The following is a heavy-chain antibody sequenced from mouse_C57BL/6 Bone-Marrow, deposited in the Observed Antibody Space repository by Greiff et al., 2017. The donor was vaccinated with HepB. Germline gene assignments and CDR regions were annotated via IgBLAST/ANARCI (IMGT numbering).Heavy chain of an antibody. Sequence: QVQLQQSGAELVRPGASVTLYCKASGYTFTDYEMHWVKQTPVHGLEWIGAIDPETGGTAYNQKFKGKAILTADKSSSTAYMELRSLTSEDSAVYYCTRYPRYYYGSSYWYFDVWGTGTTVTVSS. CDR3: TRYPRYYYGSSYWYFDV. D-gene: IGHD1-1*01. J-gene: IGHJ1*03. CDR2: IDPETGGT. V-gene: IGHV1-15*01. CDR1: GYTFTDYE.